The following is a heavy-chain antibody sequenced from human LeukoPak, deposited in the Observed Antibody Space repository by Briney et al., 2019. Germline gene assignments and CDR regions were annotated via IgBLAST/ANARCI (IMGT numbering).Heavy chain of an antibody. V-gene: IGHV4-34*01. CDR1: GGSFSGYY. Sequence: SETLSLTCAVYGGSFSGYYSSWIRQPPGKGLEWIGEINHSGSTNYNPSLKSRVTISVDTSKNQFSLKLSSVTAADTAVYYCASRIAARPDLWFDPWGQGTMVTVSS. CDR2: INHSGST. J-gene: IGHJ5*02. D-gene: IGHD6-6*01. CDR3: ASRIAARPDLWFDP.